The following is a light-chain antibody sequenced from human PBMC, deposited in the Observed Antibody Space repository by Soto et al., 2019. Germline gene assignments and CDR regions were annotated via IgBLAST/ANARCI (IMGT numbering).Light chain of an antibody. CDR3: CSYAGSSTVV. CDR1: SSDVGSYNL. CDR2: EGS. J-gene: IGLJ2*01. V-gene: IGLV2-23*01. Sequence: QSALTQPASVSGSPGQSITISCTGTSSDVGSYNLVSWYQQHPGKAPKLMIYEGSKRPSGVSNRCSGSKSGNTASLTISGLQADDEADYYCCSYAGSSTVVFGGGTKLTVL.